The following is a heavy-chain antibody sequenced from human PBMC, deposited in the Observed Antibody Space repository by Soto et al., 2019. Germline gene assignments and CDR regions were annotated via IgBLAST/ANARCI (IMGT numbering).Heavy chain of an antibody. CDR3: TRDGYGDPYFYYGMDV. D-gene: IGHD4-17*01. J-gene: IGHJ6*02. CDR2: ITTSGDTI. Sequence: VQLLESGGGLVQAGGSLRLSCAASGFAFGFYELSWVRQAPGKGLEWLSYITTSGDTIYYADSVKGRFTISRDNARNSLHLQMNSLRVEDTAGYYCTRDGYGDPYFYYGMDVWGQGTTVTVSS. CDR1: GFAFGFYE. V-gene: IGHV3-48*03.